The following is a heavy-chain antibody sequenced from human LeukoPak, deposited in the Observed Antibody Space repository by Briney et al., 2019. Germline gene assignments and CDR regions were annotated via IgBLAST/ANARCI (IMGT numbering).Heavy chain of an antibody. D-gene: IGHD3-16*01. V-gene: IGHV4-59*11. Sequence: PSETLSLTCTGSGGSISGHYWSWIQQPPGKELEWIVYINHHGGTYYNPSPESRVATTADATKNRVSLKVPSATAADTAVYYCSRDRTRGNYSYMAVWGKGTTVTVSS. CDR1: GGSISGHY. CDR2: INHHGGT. J-gene: IGHJ6*03. CDR3: SRDRTRGNYSYMAV.